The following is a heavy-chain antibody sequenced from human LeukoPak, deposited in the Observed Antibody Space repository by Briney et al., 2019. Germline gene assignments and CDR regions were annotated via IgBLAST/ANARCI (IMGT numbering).Heavy chain of an antibody. D-gene: IGHD3-22*01. CDR3: VGNGYYSVDY. CDR1: GVSISSNW. Sequence: PSETLSLTCAVSGVSISSNWWSWVRQSPGKGLEWIGEIYLSGSTNYNPSLKSRVTISIDQSKSQFSLKLSSVTAADTAVYYCVGNGYYSVDYWGQGTLVTVSS. V-gene: IGHV4-4*02. J-gene: IGHJ4*02. CDR2: IYLSGST.